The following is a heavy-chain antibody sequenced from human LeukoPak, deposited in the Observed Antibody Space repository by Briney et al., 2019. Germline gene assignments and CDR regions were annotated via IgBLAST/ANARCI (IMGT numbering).Heavy chain of an antibody. CDR3: AREGLDWYFDI. V-gene: IGHV3-30-3*01. CDR2: ISYDGSNK. J-gene: IGHJ2*01. Sequence: GGSLRLSCAASVFTFSSSAMHWVRQAPGKGLEWVAVISYDGSNKYYADSVKGRFTISRDNTKNTLYLQMNSLRAEDTSVYSCAREGLDWYFDIWGRGTQVTVSS. CDR1: VFTFSSSA.